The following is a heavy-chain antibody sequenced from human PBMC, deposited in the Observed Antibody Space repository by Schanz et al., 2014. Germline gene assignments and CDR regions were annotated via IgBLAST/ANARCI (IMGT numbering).Heavy chain of an antibody. CDR3: ARKMKVWVYGGKWHDSLDI. D-gene: IGHD4-17*01. CDR2: INSVGSNT. V-gene: IGHV3-74*01. Sequence: EVQLVQPGGGLVQPGGSLRLSCAASGFTFSSHWMHWVRQDPGKGLVWVARINSVGSNTDYADSVTGRFTISRDNAKNTLYLQMNTLRAEDTAVYYCARKMKVWVYGGKWHDSLDIWGQGTMVTVSS. J-gene: IGHJ3*02. CDR1: GFTFSSHW.